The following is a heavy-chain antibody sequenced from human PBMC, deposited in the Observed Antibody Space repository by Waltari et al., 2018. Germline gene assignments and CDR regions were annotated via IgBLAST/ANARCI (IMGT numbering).Heavy chain of an antibody. J-gene: IGHJ6*02. Sequence: QVQLVQSGAEVKKPGSSVKVSCKASGGTFSSYTISWVRQAPGQGLEWMGRSNPSLGIANDAQKFQGRVTITADKSTSTAYMELSSLRSEDTAVYCCARSSPSGYYYGMDVWGQGTTVTVSS. CDR1: GGTFSSYT. V-gene: IGHV1-69*02. D-gene: IGHD3-10*01. CDR3: ARSSPSGYYYGMDV. CDR2: SNPSLGIA.